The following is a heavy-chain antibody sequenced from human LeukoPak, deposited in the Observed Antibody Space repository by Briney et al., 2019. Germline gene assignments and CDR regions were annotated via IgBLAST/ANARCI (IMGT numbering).Heavy chain of an antibody. V-gene: IGHV1-2*06. CDR3: ARAGVVAVAGTYYYYYMDV. Sequence: ASVKDSCKASGYTFTGYYMHGVRQPPGQGLEGMGLINPNSGSTNYAQKFQGRVSMTRDTSISTAYMELSRLRSDDTAVYYCARAGVVAVAGTYYYYYMDVWGKGTTVTVS. CDR2: INPNSGST. D-gene: IGHD6-19*01. J-gene: IGHJ6*03. CDR1: GYTFTGYY.